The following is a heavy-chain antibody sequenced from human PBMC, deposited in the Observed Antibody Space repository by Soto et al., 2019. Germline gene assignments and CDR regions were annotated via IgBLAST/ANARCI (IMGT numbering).Heavy chain of an antibody. Sequence: QVHLVQSGAEVKKPGASVKVSCKASGYTFTGYGITWVRQAPGQGLEWMGWISAHNGNTDYAQKLQGRVIATRDTSTSTAYMELRSLRSDDTAVYYCARGRYGDYWGQGALVTVSS. CDR2: ISAHNGNT. CDR3: ARGRYGDY. CDR1: GYTFTGYG. J-gene: IGHJ4*02. D-gene: IGHD1-1*01. V-gene: IGHV1-18*01.